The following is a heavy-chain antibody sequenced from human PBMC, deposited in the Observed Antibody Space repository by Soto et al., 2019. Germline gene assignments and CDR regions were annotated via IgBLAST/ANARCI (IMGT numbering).Heavy chain of an antibody. V-gene: IGHV1-2*04. Sequence: ASVKVSCKASGYTFTGYYMHWVRQAPGQGIEWMGCINPHRGGTNYAQKFQGWVTMTRDTSITTAYMELSRLRSDDTAVYYCASSRNFFYDSSGNDAFDVWGQGTMVTVSS. J-gene: IGHJ3*01. CDR1: GYTFTGYY. D-gene: IGHD3-22*01. CDR2: INPHRGGT. CDR3: ASSRNFFYDSSGNDAFDV.